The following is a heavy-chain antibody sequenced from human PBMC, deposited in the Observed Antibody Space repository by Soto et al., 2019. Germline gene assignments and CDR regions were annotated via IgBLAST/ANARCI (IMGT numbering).Heavy chain of an antibody. Sequence: GSLRLSCRTSEFTFSTSWMHWVRQAPGKGLVWVSRINPDGRNTGHADSVKGRFTISRDNAKNTLYLQMNSLRAEDTAVYYCASPGRRDVYDFDFWGQGTLVTVSP. CDR1: EFTFSTSW. V-gene: IGHV3-74*01. J-gene: IGHJ4*02. CDR3: ASPGRRDVYDFDF. D-gene: IGHD3-3*01. CDR2: INPDGRNT.